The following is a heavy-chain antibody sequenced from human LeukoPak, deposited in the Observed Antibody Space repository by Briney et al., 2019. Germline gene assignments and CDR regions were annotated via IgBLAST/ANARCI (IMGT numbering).Heavy chain of an antibody. V-gene: IGHV1-18*04. CDR3: ARDPMDPLGGYYYMDV. CDR1: GYTFTSYF. CDR2: ISAYNGNT. J-gene: IGHJ6*03. Sequence: GASVKVSCKASGYTFTSYFMYWVRQAPGQGLEWMGWISAYNGNTNYALKLQGRVTMTTDTSTSTAYMELRSLRSDDTAVYYCARDPMDPLGGYYYMDVWGKGTTVPISS. D-gene: IGHD3-16*01.